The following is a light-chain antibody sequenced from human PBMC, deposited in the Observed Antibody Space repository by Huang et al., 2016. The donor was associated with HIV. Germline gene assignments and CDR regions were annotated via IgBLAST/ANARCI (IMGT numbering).Light chain of an antibody. CDR1: QSISTW. CDR3: QQYSAYSWT. V-gene: IGKV1-5*03. J-gene: IGKJ1*01. CDR2: KAS. Sequence: DIQMTQSPSTLSASVGDRVTITCRASQSISTWFAWYQQKPGKAPKLLIYKASNLEDGVPSRFSGSGSGTDFTLTISSLQPDDFATYYCQQYSAYSWTFGQGTKVDIK.